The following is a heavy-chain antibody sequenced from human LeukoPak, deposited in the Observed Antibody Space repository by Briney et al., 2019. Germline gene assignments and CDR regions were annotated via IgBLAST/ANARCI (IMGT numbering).Heavy chain of an antibody. V-gene: IGHV3-30*04. D-gene: IGHD3-16*01. Sequence: PGGSLRLSCAASGFTFSSYAMHWVRQAPGKGLEWVAVISYDGSNKYYADSVKGRFTISRDNSKNTLYLQMNSLRVEDTAVYYCVRGVGGSSYLDYWGQGALVTVSS. CDR1: GFTFSSYA. CDR3: VRGVGGSSYLDY. J-gene: IGHJ4*02. CDR2: ISYDGSNK.